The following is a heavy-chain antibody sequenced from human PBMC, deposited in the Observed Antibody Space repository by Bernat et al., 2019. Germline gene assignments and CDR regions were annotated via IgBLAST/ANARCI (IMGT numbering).Heavy chain of an antibody. CDR2: ISWNSGSI. CDR3: AKGGSSGYLHARHDY. Sequence: EVQLVESGGGLVQPGRSLRLSCAASGFTFDDYAMHWVRQAPGKGLEWVSGISWNSGSIGYADSVKGRFTISRDNAKNSLYLQMNSLRAEDTALYYCAKGGSSGYLHARHDYWGQGTLVTVSS. D-gene: IGHD3-22*01. J-gene: IGHJ4*02. CDR1: GFTFDDYA. V-gene: IGHV3-9*01.